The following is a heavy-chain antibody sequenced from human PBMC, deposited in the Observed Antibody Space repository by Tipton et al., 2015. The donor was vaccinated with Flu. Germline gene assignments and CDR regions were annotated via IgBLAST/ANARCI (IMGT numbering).Heavy chain of an antibody. V-gene: IGHV3-23*01. CDR2: VSGGGGTI. Sequence: SLRLSCAASGFIFSTYGMHWVRQAPGKGLEWVASVSGGGGTIYFADSVKGRFTISRDNSRNMVFLQMNNLRVEDTAEYYCAKVIPESVAGLDYWGRGTLVTVSS. CDR1: GFIFSTYG. D-gene: IGHD6-19*01. CDR3: AKVIPESVAGLDY. J-gene: IGHJ4*02.